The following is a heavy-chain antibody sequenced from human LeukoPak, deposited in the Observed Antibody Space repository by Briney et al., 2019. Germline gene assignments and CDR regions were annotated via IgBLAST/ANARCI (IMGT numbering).Heavy chain of an antibody. CDR3: ARRVGVALDY. J-gene: IGHJ4*02. CDR1: GYSISSGYY. Sequence: SETLSLTRTVSGYSISSGYYWGWIRQPPGKGLEWIGSIYHSGSTYYNPSLKSRVTISVDTSKNQFSLKLSSVTAADTAVYCCARRVGVALDYWGQGTLVTVSS. CDR2: IYHSGST. V-gene: IGHV4-38-2*02. D-gene: IGHD2-21*01.